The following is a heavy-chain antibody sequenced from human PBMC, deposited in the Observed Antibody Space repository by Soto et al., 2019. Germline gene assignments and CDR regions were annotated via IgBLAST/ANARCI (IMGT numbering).Heavy chain of an antibody. V-gene: IGHV3-33*01. CDR2: IWYDGTNK. J-gene: IGHJ6*03. CDR3: AREGYYDFWSGYTDPRHYYYMDV. CDR1: GFTFTSYG. D-gene: IGHD3-3*01. Sequence: GGSLRLSCAASGFTFTSYGLHWVRQAPGKGLEWVAIIWYDGTNKYYADSVKGRFTISRDNSKHTLYLQMNSLRAEDTAVYYCAREGYYDFWSGYTDPRHYYYMDVWGKGTTVTVSS.